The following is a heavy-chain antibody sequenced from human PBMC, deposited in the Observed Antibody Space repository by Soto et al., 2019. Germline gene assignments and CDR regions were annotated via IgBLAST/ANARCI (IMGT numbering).Heavy chain of an antibody. V-gene: IGHV3-30*18. CDR2: ISYDGSNK. Sequence: GGSLRLSCAASGFTFSSYGMHWVRQAPGKGLEWVAVISYDGSNKYYADSVKGRFTISRDNSKNTLYLQMNSLRAEDTAVYYCAKVENSPPPGPNWGQGTLVTVSS. J-gene: IGHJ4*02. CDR1: GFTFSSYG. D-gene: IGHD2-21*01. CDR3: AKVENSPPPGPN.